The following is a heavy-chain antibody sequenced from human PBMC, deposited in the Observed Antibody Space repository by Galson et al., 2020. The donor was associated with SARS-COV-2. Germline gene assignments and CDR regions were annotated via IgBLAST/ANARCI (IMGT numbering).Heavy chain of an antibody. CDR2: IYYSRST. V-gene: IGHV4-31*03. CDR1: GGSISSGGYY. D-gene: IGHD3-9*01. CDR3: ARVVSNYDILTGYYAAGWFDP. J-gene: IGHJ5*02. Sequence: PSETLSLTCPVSGGSISSGGYYWSWIRQHPGKRLEWIGYIYYSRSTYYNPSLKSRVTISVDTSKNQFSLKLSSVTAADTAVYYCARVVSNYDILTGYYAAGWFDPWGQGTLVTVSS.